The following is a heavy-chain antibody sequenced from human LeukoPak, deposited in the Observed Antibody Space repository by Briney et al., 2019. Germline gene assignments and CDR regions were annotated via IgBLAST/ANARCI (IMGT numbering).Heavy chain of an antibody. J-gene: IGHJ5*02. CDR2: IIPIFGTA. V-gene: IGHV1-69*13. Sequence: GASVKVSCKASGGTFSSYAISWVRQAPGQGLEWMGGIIPIFGTANYAQKFQGRVTITADESTSTAYMELSSLRSEDTAVYYCARVIQRYFDEVNWFDPWGQGTLVTVSS. D-gene: IGHD3-9*01. CDR3: ARVIQRYFDEVNWFDP. CDR1: GGTFSSYA.